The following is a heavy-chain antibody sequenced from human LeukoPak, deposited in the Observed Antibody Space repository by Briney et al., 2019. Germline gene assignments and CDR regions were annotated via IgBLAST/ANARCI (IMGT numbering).Heavy chain of an antibody. CDR2: INSCYGNT. CDR3: ARDSTGAYSSGWYGAFDI. Sequence: ASVQVSCKGCGYTFIRCALHWVDQPPGQRVAGVGWINSCYGNTQYSHKFPSRVIITRDTSARKAYMELSSLRSEDTAVYYCARDSTGAYSSGWYGAFDIWGQGTMVTVSS. D-gene: IGHD6-19*01. V-gene: IGHV1-3*01. J-gene: IGHJ3*02. CDR1: GYTFIRCA.